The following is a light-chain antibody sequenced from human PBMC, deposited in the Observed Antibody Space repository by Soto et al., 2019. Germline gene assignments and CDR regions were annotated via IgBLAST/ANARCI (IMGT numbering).Light chain of an antibody. CDR2: GAS. CDR3: QQYGGSPVT. Sequence: ELVMTQSPATLSVSPGERATLSCRASQSVSGNLAWYQQKPGQAPRLLIYGASTRAAGIPARFSGSGSGTDFTLTISSLEPEDFAVYYCQQYGGSPVTFGQGTRLEIK. CDR1: QSVSGN. V-gene: IGKV3D-15*01. J-gene: IGKJ5*01.